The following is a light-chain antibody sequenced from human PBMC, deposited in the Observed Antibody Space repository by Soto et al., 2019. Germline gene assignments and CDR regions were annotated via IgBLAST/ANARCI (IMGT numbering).Light chain of an antibody. Sequence: EIVLTQSPGTLSLSPGESATLSCRASQSVSSTYLAWHQQKPGQAPRLLIYGASNRATGIPDRFSGSGSGTDFTLSISRLEPEAFAVYFCQQYGRSPWTLGQLTKVEIK. J-gene: IGKJ1*01. V-gene: IGKV3-20*01. CDR2: GAS. CDR3: QQYGRSPWT. CDR1: QSVSSTY.